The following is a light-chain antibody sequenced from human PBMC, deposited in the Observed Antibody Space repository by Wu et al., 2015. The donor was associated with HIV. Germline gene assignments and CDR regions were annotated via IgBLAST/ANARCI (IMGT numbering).Light chain of an antibody. Sequence: LMTQSPGTLSVSPGERATLSCTASQNISNNLAWYQQKSGQPPRLLIYGASTRATGIPARFNGNESGTDFTLTITDMQSEDSAVYYCQQYNSWPRTFGQGTKLEIK. V-gene: IGKV3-15*01. CDR1: QNISNN. CDR3: QQYNSWPRT. J-gene: IGKJ2*01. CDR2: GAS.